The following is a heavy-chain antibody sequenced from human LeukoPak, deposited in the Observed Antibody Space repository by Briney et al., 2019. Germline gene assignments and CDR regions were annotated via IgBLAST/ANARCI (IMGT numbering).Heavy chain of an antibody. Sequence: GESLKISCQGSGYSFTTHWVGWVRQMPGEGLERMGFINGADFETRYRPPFQGQVTISADKSITTAYLQWSSLKSSDTAMYYCASTPGGSAAWYFWGQGTLVTVSS. V-gene: IGHV5-51*01. CDR2: INGADFET. J-gene: IGHJ4*02. CDR3: ASTPGGSAAWYF. D-gene: IGHD6-13*01. CDR1: GYSFTTHW.